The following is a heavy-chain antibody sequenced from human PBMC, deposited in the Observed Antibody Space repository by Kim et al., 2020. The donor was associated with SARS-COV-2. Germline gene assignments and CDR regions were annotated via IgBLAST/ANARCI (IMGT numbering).Heavy chain of an antibody. CDR2: ISSNGGST. Sequence: GGSLRLSCAASGFTFSSYAMHWVRQAPGKGLEYVSAISSNGGSTYYANSVKGRFTISRDNSKNTLYLQMGSLRAEDMAVYYCARDYDSSGLIDYWGQGTLVTVSS. V-gene: IGHV3-64*01. CDR1: GFTFSSYA. CDR3: ARDYDSSGLIDY. J-gene: IGHJ4*02. D-gene: IGHD3-22*01.